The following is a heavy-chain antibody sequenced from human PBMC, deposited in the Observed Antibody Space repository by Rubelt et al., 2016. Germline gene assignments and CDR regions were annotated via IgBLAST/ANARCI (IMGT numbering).Heavy chain of an antibody. V-gene: IGHV3-30*04. D-gene: IGHD6-13*01. CDR3: ARLPLTWYGPSPDYFDY. CDR1: GFTFSTYA. J-gene: IGHJ4*02. Sequence: GGGVVQPGRSLRLSCAASGFTFSTYALHWVRQAPGKGLEWVAVISHEGSDKNYADSVKGRFTISRDNSRNTLYLQMSSLRVEDTAVYFCARLPLTWYGPSPDYFDYWGQGTLVIVSS. CDR2: ISHEGSDK.